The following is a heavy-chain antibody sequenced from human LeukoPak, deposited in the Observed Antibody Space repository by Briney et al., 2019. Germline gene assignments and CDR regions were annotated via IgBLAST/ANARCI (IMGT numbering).Heavy chain of an antibody. CDR1: GDSVSSNSAA. V-gene: IGHV6-1*01. J-gene: IGHJ6*02. Sequence: SQTLSLTCAISGDSVSSNSAAWNWIRQSPSRGLEWLGRTYYRSKWYNDYAVSVKSRITINPDTSKNQFSLQLNSVTPEDTAVYYCARARYSSSSRYYYYRMDVWGQGTTVTVSS. CDR3: ARARYSSSSRYYYYRMDV. D-gene: IGHD6-6*01. CDR2: TYYRSKWYN.